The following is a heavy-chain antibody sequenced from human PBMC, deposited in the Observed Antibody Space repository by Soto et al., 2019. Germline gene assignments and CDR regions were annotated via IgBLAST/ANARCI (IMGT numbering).Heavy chain of an antibody. V-gene: IGHV1-69*13. D-gene: IGHD4-17*01. CDR2: IIPIFGTA. CDR1: GGAFSGYA. Sequence: ASVKVSCKASGGAFSGYAISWVRQAPGQGLEWMGGIIPIFGTANYAQKFQGRVTITADESTSTAYMELSSLRSEDTAVYYCARELYHDSGGNGAFDYWGQGTLVTVSS. CDR3: ARELYHDSGGNGAFDY. J-gene: IGHJ4*02.